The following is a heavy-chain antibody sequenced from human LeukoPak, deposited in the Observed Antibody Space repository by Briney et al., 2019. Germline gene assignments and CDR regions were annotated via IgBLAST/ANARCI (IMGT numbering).Heavy chain of an antibody. J-gene: IGHJ4*02. V-gene: IGHV3-23*01. CDR3: AKGLWIMNYDFWSGLYYFDY. D-gene: IGHD3-3*01. CDR2: ISGSGGST. Sequence: PGGSLRLSCAASGFTFSDYYMTWFRQAPGKGLEWVSAISGSGGSTYYADSVEGRFTISRDNSKNTLYLQMNSLRAEDTAVYYCAKGLWIMNYDFWSGLYYFDYWGQGTLVTVSS. CDR1: GFTFSDYY.